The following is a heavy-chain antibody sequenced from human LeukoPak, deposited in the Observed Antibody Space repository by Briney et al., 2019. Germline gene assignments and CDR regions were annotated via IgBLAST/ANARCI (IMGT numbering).Heavy chain of an antibody. CDR3: ARGPYAYTSSATLGSYNWFDP. V-gene: IGHV5-51*01. D-gene: IGHD2-2*02. J-gene: IGHJ5*02. Sequence: GASLKISCKGSGYSFPNYWIGWVRQMPGKGLEWMGIIYPGDSDARYSPSSQDQVTISVDKSISTAYLQWSSLKASDTAMYYCARGPYAYTSSATLGSYNWFDPWGQGSLVTVSS. CDR1: GYSFPNYW. CDR2: IYPGDSDA.